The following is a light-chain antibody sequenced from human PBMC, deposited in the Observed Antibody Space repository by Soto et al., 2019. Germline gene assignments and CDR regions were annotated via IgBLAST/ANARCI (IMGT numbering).Light chain of an antibody. Sequence: ENVLTQSPGTLSLSPGERATLSCWASQNVISSYLAWYQQKPGQAPSLLVYATSSRAAGIPDRFSGSGSGTDFTLTISRLEPEDFAVYYCQQYDSSHLTFGGGTKVEIK. J-gene: IGKJ4*01. CDR1: QNVISSY. CDR3: QQYDSSHLT. V-gene: IGKV3-20*01. CDR2: ATS.